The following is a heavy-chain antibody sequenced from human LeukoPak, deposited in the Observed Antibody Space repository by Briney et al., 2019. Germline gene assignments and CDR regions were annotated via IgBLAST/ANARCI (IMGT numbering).Heavy chain of an antibody. J-gene: IGHJ5*02. CDR2: MNPNSGNT. CDR1: GYTFTSYD. Sequence: GASVTVSCKASGYTFTSYDMNWVRQAPGQGLEWMGWMNPNSGNTDYAQKFQGRVTITRNTSISTAYMELSSLRSEDTAVYYCAREYYYDSSAGGNWFDPWGQGTLVTVSS. D-gene: IGHD3-22*01. CDR3: AREYYYDSSAGGNWFDP. V-gene: IGHV1-8*01.